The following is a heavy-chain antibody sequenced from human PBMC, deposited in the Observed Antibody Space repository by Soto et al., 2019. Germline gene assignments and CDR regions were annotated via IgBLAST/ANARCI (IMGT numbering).Heavy chain of an antibody. Sequence: SETLSLTCTVSGGSISNAAYSWSWIRQPPGKGLEWIGYIYPSGMPFYNPSLRSRITISIDRSNDQFSLNLKSVTAADTAVYYCARERGGYGLFDSWGQGTLVTVSS. D-gene: IGHD5-18*01. J-gene: IGHJ4*02. CDR1: GGSISNAAYS. V-gene: IGHV4-30-2*01. CDR3: ARERGGYGLFDS. CDR2: IYPSGMP.